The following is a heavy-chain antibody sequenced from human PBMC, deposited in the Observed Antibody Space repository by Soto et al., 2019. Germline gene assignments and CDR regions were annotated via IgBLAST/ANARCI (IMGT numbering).Heavy chain of an antibody. CDR3: ATFLQLRHLNY. D-gene: IGHD2-2*01. CDR1: GYTFTNYG. CDR2: ITTYNGNT. V-gene: IGHV1-18*01. Sequence: QVQLVQSGGEVKKPGASVTVSCKTSGYTFTNYGISWVRQAPGQGLEFMGWITTYNGNTTYAQKFQDRVTMTIDTSTSTAYMELRSLRSDDTAMYYCATFLQLRHLNYWGQGTLVTVSS. J-gene: IGHJ4*02.